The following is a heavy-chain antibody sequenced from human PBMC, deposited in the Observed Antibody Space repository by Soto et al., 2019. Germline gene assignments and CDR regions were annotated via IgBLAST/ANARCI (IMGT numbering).Heavy chain of an antibody. CDR2: IYWDDDK. J-gene: IGHJ3*01. CDR3: AHRGGSCLVCALDV. Sequence: SGPTLVKPTQTLTLTCTFSGFSLSTSGVGVGWIRQPPGKALEWLALIYWDDDKRYSPSLKSRLTITKDTSKNQVVLTMTNMDPVDTATYYCAHRGGSCLVCALDVWGQGTLVTVSS. D-gene: IGHD2-15*01. V-gene: IGHV2-5*02. CDR1: GFSLSTSGVG.